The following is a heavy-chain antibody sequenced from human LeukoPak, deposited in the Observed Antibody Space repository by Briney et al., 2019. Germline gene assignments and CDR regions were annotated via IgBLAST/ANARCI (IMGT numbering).Heavy chain of an antibody. Sequence: AGGSLRLSCAASGFTFSNYAMSWVRQAPGKGLEWVSAISGSGGSTYYADSVKGRFTISRDNSKNTLYLQMNSLRAEDTAVYYCAKDSGSGSYYLLYYFDYWGQGTLVTVSS. V-gene: IGHV3-23*01. CDR1: GFTFSNYA. CDR2: ISGSGGST. J-gene: IGHJ4*02. D-gene: IGHD3-10*01. CDR3: AKDSGSGSYYLLYYFDY.